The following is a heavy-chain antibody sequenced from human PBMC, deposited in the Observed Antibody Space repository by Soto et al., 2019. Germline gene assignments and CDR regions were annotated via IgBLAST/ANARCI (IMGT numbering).Heavy chain of an antibody. J-gene: IGHJ6*02. V-gene: IGHV3-33*01. CDR2: IWYDGSNK. Sequence: SLRLSCAASGFTFSSYGMHWVRQAPGKGLEWVAVIWYDGSNKYYADSVKGRFTISRDNSKNTLYLQMNSLRAEDTAVYYCARDREAAAGKVCYYGMDVWGQGTTVTVSS. CDR3: ARDREAAAGKVCYYGMDV. D-gene: IGHD6-13*01. CDR1: GFTFSSYG.